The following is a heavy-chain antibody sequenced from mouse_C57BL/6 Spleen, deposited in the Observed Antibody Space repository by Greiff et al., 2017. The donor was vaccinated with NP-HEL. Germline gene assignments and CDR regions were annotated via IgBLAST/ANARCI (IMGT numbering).Heavy chain of an antibody. D-gene: IGHD2-3*01. Sequence: DVHLVESGGGLVKPGGSLKLSCAASGFTFSSYAMSWVRQTPEKRLEWVATISDGGSYTYYPDNVKGRFTISRDNAKNNLYLQMSHLKSEDTAMYYWARGGEDDNYAMDYWGQGTSVTVSS. CDR2: ISDGGSYT. V-gene: IGHV5-4*01. CDR1: GFTFSSYA. CDR3: ARGGEDDNYAMDY. J-gene: IGHJ4*01.